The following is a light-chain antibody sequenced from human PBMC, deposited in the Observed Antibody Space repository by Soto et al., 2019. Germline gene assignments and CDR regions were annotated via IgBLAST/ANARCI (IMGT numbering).Light chain of an antibody. CDR3: CSYAGTPFV. Sequence: QSALTQPPSASGSPGQSVTISCTGTSSDVGGYDYVSWYQQHPGKAPKLMIYEVSKRPSGVSNRFSASKSGNTASLTISGLQAEDEADYYFCSYAGTPFVLRTGTKVTVL. V-gene: IGLV2-8*01. CDR2: EVS. J-gene: IGLJ1*01. CDR1: SSDVGGYDY.